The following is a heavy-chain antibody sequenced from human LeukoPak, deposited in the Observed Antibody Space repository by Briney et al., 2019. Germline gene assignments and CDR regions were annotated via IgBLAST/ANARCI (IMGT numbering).Heavy chain of an antibody. Sequence: QASETLSLTCTVSGGSISNYYWNWIRQPPGKGLEWIGFIYSSGTTNYNPSLKSRLTFSLDTSKNQFSLKLTSMTAADTAVYYCAKSRTAKYSYGQLDYWGQGTLVTVSS. V-gene: IGHV4-59*01. CDR1: GGSISNYY. CDR3: AKSRTAKYSYGQLDY. CDR2: IYSSGTT. D-gene: IGHD5-18*01. J-gene: IGHJ4*02.